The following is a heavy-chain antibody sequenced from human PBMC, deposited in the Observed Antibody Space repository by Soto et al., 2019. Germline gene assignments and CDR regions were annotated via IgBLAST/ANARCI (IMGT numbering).Heavy chain of an antibody. CDR2: ITSSVSYT. J-gene: IGHJ6*02. CDR1: GLTSSDYY. Sequence: GGSLRLSCAASGLTSSDYYMSWIRQAPGKGMEWVSYITSSVSYTKYADYVQGRFSISRDNAKNSLYLQMNSLRAEDTVVYYCARELDDIYVCGQGTTVTVSS. D-gene: IGHD3-9*01. V-gene: IGHV3-11*05. CDR3: ARELDDIYV.